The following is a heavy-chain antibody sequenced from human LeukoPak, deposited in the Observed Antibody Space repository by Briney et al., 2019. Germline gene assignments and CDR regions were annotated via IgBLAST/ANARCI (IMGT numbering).Heavy chain of an antibody. Sequence: PSETLSLTCTVSGGSVSSGSYYWSWIRQPPGKGLEWIGYIYYSGSTNYNPSLKSRVTISVDTSKNQFSLKLSSVTAADTAVYYCAREYYDILSEAFDIWGQGTMVTVSS. CDR2: IYYSGST. V-gene: IGHV4-61*01. D-gene: IGHD3-9*01. CDR3: AREYYDILSEAFDI. CDR1: GGSVSSGSYY. J-gene: IGHJ3*02.